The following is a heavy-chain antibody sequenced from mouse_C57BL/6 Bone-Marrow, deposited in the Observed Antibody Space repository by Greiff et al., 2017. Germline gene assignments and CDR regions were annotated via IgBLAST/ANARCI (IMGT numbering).Heavy chain of an antibody. CDR3: ARGAYYRGYVDV. J-gene: IGHJ1*03. D-gene: IGHD2-12*01. Sequence: QVQLQQPGAELVKPGASVKLSCKASGYTFTSYWMHWVKQRPGQGLEWIGMIHPNSGSTNYNEKFKSKATLTLDKSTSTAYMQLSSLTSEDSAVYYCARGAYYRGYVDVWGTGTTVTVSS. CDR2: IHPNSGST. CDR1: GYTFTSYW. V-gene: IGHV1-64*01.